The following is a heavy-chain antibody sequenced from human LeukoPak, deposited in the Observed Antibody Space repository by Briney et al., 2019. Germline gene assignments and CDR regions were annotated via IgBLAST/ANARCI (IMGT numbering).Heavy chain of an antibody. Sequence: PSVTLSLTCTVSGDSMGSGARWSWVRQSPGKGLEWIGEIYHSGSTNYNPSLRGRVTLSVDSSNNHFSLDLSSVTAADTAFYYCARRGYSGDEAYFAYWGQGTLVTVSS. CDR1: GDSMGSGAR. CDR2: IYHSGST. J-gene: IGHJ4*02. CDR3: ARRGYSGDEAYFAY. D-gene: IGHD5-12*01. V-gene: IGHV4-4*02.